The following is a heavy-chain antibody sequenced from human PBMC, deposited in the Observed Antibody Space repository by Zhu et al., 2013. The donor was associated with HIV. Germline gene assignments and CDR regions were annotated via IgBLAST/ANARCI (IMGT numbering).Heavy chain of an antibody. D-gene: IGHD2-15*01. CDR2: IIPIFGTA. CDR3: ARDLGYGRGYFQH. CDR1: GGTFSSYA. J-gene: IGHJ1*01. V-gene: IGHV1-69*05. Sequence: QVQPVQSGAEVKKPGSSVKVSCKASGGTFSSYAINWVRQAPGQGLEWMGGIIPIFGTANYAQRFQGRVTMTTDTSTSTAYMELRSLRSDDTAVYYCARDLGYGRGYFQHWGQGTLLTVSS.